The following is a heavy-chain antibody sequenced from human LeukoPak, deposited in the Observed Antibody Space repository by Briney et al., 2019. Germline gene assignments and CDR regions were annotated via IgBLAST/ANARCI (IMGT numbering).Heavy chain of an antibody. CDR1: GYSISSGYY. Sequence: SETLSLTCGVSGYSISSGYYWGWIRQPPGKGLEWIGSIYHSGSTYYSPSLKSRVTISVDTSKNQFSLKLSSVTAADTAMYYCARRRNWIDGGAFDIWGQGTMVTVSS. J-gene: IGHJ3*02. V-gene: IGHV4-38-2*01. D-gene: IGHD1-1*01. CDR2: IYHSGST. CDR3: ARRRNWIDGGAFDI.